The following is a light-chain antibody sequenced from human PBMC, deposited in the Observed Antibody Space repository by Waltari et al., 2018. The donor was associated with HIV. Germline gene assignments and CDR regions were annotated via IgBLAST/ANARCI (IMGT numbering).Light chain of an antibody. V-gene: IGLV2-14*03. Sequence: QSALTQPASMSASPGQSITIPCTATSGVFGRFDSVSWYQQRPGEAPRLIIDGVTDRPSGISARFSGSKSGNTASWTISGLRTEDEADYYCASRAAGDSLSFVFGTGTEVTVL. CDR2: GVT. J-gene: IGLJ1*01. CDR1: SGVFGRFDS. CDR3: ASRAAGDSLSFV.